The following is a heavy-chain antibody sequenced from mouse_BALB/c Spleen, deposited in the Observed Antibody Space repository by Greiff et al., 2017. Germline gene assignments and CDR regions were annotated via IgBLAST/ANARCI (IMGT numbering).Heavy chain of an antibody. CDR2: ISSGGGNT. V-gene: IGHV5-9*03. CDR1: GFTFSSYT. CDR3: ARDEAFAY. J-gene: IGHJ3*01. D-gene: IGHD6-1*01. Sequence: EVKLMESGGGLVKPGGSLKLSCAASGFTFSSYTMSWVRQTPEKRLEWVATISSGGGNTYYPDSVKGRFTISRDNAKNNLYLQMSSLRSEDTALYYCARDEAFAYWGQGTLVTVSA.